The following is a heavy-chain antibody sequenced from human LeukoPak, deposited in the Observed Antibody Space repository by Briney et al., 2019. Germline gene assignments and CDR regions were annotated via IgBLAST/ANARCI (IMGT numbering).Heavy chain of an antibody. Sequence: SVKVSCKXSXYTFTRYDIHWVRQATGQGLEWMGWMNPNSGNTGYAQKFQGRVTMTRNTSISTAYMELSSLRSEDTAVYYCARARRYWFDPWGQGTLVTVSS. V-gene: IGHV1-8*01. CDR2: MNPNSGNT. CDR1: XYTFTRYD. D-gene: IGHD4-17*01. CDR3: ARARRYWFDP. J-gene: IGHJ5*02.